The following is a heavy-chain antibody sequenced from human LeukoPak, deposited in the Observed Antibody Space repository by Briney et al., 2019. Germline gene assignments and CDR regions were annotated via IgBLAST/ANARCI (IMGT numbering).Heavy chain of an antibody. CDR2: INNEDSRT. V-gene: IGHV3-74*01. J-gene: IGHJ2*01. Sequence: GGSLRLSCVASGFTFSSYWLHWVRQAPGKGLVWVSRINNEDSRTGYADSVKGRFTISRDNAKNTLYLQMSSLRAEDTAVYYCAREFRKSVGWYFDLWGRGTLVTVSS. CDR1: GFTFSSYW. CDR3: AREFRKSVGWYFDL.